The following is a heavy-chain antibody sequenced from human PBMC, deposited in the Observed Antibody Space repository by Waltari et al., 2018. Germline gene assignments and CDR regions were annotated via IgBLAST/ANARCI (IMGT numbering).Heavy chain of an antibody. CDR1: GFHFSSYS. D-gene: IGHD1-26*01. J-gene: IGHJ4*02. Sequence: EVQLVESGGGLVKPGGSLRLSCAASGFHFSSYSMKWVRQAPGKGLELGASISISSSYIYYADSVKFRFTISIDNAKTSLYLQMNSLRAEDTAVYYCARGRGGGSPTDYWGQGTLVTVSS. V-gene: IGHV3-21*01. CDR2: ISISSSYI. CDR3: ARGRGGGSPTDY.